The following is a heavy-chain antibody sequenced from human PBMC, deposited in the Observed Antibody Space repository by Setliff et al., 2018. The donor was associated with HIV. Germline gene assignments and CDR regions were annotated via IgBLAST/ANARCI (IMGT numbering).Heavy chain of an antibody. Sequence: LRLSCAASGFTFSSYAMHWVRQAPGKGLEWVAVISYDGSNKYYADSVKGRFTISRDTSKNTVFLQMNSLRAGDTAIYYCARDKNALGNFDYWGQGTQVTVSS. V-gene: IGHV3-30-3*01. CDR3: ARDKNALGNFDY. D-gene: IGHD2-2*01. J-gene: IGHJ4*02. CDR1: GFTFSSYA. CDR2: ISYDGSNK.